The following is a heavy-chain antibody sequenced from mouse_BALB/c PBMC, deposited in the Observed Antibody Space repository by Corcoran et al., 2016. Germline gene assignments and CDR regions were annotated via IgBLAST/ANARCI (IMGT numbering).Heavy chain of an antibody. J-gene: IGHJ3*01. CDR3: ARLSFSSSGGFAY. V-gene: IGHV1-62-2*01. CDR2: FYPSSNTI. Sequence: VQLQQSGAELVKPGASVKRSCKAYGYTFTEYDIHWVKKRSGQGLEWIGWFYPSSNTIKYNEQFKDKATLTADKSSSTFYMELSRLTSEDSAVHFCARLSFSSSGGFAYWSLGTLVAVSA. CDR1: GYTFTEYD.